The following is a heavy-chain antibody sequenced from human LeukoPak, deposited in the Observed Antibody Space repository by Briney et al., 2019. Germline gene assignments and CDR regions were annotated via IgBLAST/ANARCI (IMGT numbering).Heavy chain of an antibody. V-gene: IGHV3-33*01. Sequence: GGSLRLSCAASGFTFSSYVMHWVRQAPGKGLEWVAVIWNDGSNKYFADSVKGRFTISRDSSKNTLYLQMNSLRAEDTAVYYCASATGDNDAFDIWGQGTMVTVSS. CDR1: GFTFSSYV. J-gene: IGHJ3*02. D-gene: IGHD7-27*01. CDR3: ASATGDNDAFDI. CDR2: IWNDGSNK.